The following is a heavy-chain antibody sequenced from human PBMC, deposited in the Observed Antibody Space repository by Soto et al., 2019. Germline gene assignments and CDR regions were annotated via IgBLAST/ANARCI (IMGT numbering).Heavy chain of an antibody. D-gene: IGHD5-12*01. V-gene: IGHV3-66*01. J-gene: IGHJ6*02. Sequence: GSLRLSCAASGFTVSSNYMSWVRQAPGKGLEWVSVVYSGGSTYYADSVKGRFTISRDNSKNTLYLQMNSLRAEDTAVYYCAKDGLRYSGYDSPRYGMDVWGQGTTVTVSS. CDR3: AKDGLRYSGYDSPRYGMDV. CDR1: GFTVSSNY. CDR2: VYSGGST.